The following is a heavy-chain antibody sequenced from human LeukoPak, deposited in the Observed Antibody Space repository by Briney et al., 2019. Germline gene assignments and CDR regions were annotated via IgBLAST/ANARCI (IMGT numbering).Heavy chain of an antibody. J-gene: IGHJ4*02. CDR1: GFTFSNSA. CDR3: ARDRDIGAAVYYFYY. D-gene: IGHD6-13*01. CDR2: IANDGRDK. Sequence: PGRSLRLSRAASGFTFSNSAMHWVRQAPGKGLEWVAVIANDGRDKHYADSVRGRFAISRDNSKSTLFLQMNSLRPEDTAVYYCARDRDIGAAVYYFYYWGQGTLVTVSS. V-gene: IGHV3-30*09.